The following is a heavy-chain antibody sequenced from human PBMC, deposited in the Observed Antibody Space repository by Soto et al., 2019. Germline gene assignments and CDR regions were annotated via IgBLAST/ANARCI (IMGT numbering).Heavy chain of an antibody. Sequence: SETLSLTCTVSGGSISSYYWSWIRQPPGKGLEWIGEINHSGSTNYNPSLKSRVTISVDTSKNQFSLKLSSVTAADTAVYYCARVPLYWGQGTLVTVSS. CDR1: GGSISSYY. CDR3: ARVPLY. CDR2: INHSGST. V-gene: IGHV4-34*01. J-gene: IGHJ4*02.